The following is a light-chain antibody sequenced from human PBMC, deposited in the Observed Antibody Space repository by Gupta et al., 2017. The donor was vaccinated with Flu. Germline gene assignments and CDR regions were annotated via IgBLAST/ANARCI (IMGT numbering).Light chain of an antibody. Sequence: SYVLTQPHSVSVAPGKTARITWGGNNIGSKSVHWYQQKPGQAPVLVVCDDSDRPSGIPERFSGSNSGNTATLTISRVEAGDEADYYCQVWDSSSDHRVFGGGTKLTVL. CDR1: NIGSKS. CDR3: QVWDSSSDHRV. J-gene: IGLJ3*02. CDR2: DDS. V-gene: IGLV3-21*03.